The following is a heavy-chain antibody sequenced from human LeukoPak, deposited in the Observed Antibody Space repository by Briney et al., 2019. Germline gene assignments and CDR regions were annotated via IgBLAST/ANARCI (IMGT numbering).Heavy chain of an antibody. CDR1: GFTFTDYY. CDR2: ISTSGSTI. CDR3: VRGGNVAAAHFDY. Sequence: GGSLRLSCAVSGFTFTDYYMSWVRQAPGKGLEWISYISTSGSTIYYADSVKGRFTISRDYAKNSLHLQMNSLRVEDTAVYYCVRGGNVAAAHFDYWGQGTLVTVSS. V-gene: IGHV3-11*04. J-gene: IGHJ4*02. D-gene: IGHD6-25*01.